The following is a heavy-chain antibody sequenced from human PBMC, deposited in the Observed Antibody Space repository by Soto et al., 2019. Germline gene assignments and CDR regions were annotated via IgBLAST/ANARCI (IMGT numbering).Heavy chain of an antibody. Sequence: SSVKVSCKASGGTFSSYAISWVRQAPGRGLEWMGGIIPIFGTANYAQKFQGRVTITADESTSTAYMELSSLRSEDTAVYYCAKVLPAAPLYYYYGMDVWGQGTTVTVSS. CDR2: IIPIFGTA. J-gene: IGHJ6*02. CDR3: AKVLPAAPLYYYYGMDV. CDR1: GGTFSSYA. V-gene: IGHV1-69*13. D-gene: IGHD6-25*01.